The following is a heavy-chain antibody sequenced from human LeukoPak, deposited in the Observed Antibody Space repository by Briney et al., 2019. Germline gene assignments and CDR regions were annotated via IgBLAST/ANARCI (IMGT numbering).Heavy chain of an antibody. V-gene: IGHV4-39*01. CDR2: IYYSGST. Sequence: SETLSLTCTVSGSSISSSSYYWGWIRQPPGKGLEWIGSIYYSGSTYYNPSLKSRVTISVDTSKNQFSLKLSSVTAADTAVYYCAQFNRYYFDYWGQGTLVTVSS. D-gene: IGHD1-14*01. CDR1: GSSISSSSYY. J-gene: IGHJ4*02. CDR3: AQFNRYYFDY.